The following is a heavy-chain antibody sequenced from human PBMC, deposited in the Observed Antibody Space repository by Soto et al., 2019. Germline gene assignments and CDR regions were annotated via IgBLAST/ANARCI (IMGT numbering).Heavy chain of an antibody. CDR1: GFTFSSYA. Sequence: EVQLLESGGGLVQPEGSLRLSCEASGFTFSSYAMSWVRQAPGKGLEWVSGISGGGGTTYYADSVKGRFTISRDNSKNTLYLQVNSLRAEDTAVYYCSKDQAAGGTISRYFQDWGQGSLVTGSS. CDR3: SKDQAAGGTISRYFQD. CDR2: ISGGGGTT. J-gene: IGHJ1*01. D-gene: IGHD6-13*01. V-gene: IGHV3-23*01.